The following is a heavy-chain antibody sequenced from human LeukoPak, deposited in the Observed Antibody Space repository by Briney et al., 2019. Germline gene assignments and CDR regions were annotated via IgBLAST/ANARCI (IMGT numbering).Heavy chain of an antibody. CDR2: INPNSGGT. CDR3: ARGAYSSSFFDY. D-gene: IGHD6-13*01. J-gene: IGHJ4*02. V-gene: IGHV1-2*02. Sequence: ASVKVSCKASGYTFTSYGISWVRQAPGQGLEWMGWINPNSGGTNYAQKFQGRVTMTRDTSISTAYMELSRLRSDDTAVYYCARGAYSSSFFDYWGQGTLVTVSS. CDR1: GYTFTSYG.